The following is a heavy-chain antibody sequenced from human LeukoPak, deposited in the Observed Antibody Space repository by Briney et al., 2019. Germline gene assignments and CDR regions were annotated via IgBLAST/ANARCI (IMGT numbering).Heavy chain of an antibody. V-gene: IGHV3-33*01. J-gene: IGHJ6*02. D-gene: IGHD3-10*01. CDR2: IWYDGSNE. Sequence: GGSLRLSCAASGFSFNDFGTHWVRPAPGKGLEWVAVIWYDGSNEYNADSVKGRFTISRDNSRNTLYLQMNSLRAEDTAVYYCARARTKFYYGSGGDYGMDVWGQGTTVTVSS. CDR1: GFSFNDFG. CDR3: ARARTKFYYGSGGDYGMDV.